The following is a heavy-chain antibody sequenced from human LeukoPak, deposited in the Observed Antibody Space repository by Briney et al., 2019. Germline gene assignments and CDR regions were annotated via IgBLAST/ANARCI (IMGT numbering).Heavy chain of an antibody. Sequence: ASVKVSCKASGGTFSKYGISCVRPAPGQGLEWMGGIIPDIGRANYEQKLQGRVTITADQSTSTAYMELRSLRSDDTAVYYCAGGKENYDSSDYYRPYYGMDVWGEGTTVIVSS. CDR3: AGGKENYDSSDYYRPYYGMDV. J-gene: IGHJ6*04. V-gene: IGHV1-69*01. CDR1: GGTFSKYG. CDR2: IIPDIGRA. D-gene: IGHD3-22*01.